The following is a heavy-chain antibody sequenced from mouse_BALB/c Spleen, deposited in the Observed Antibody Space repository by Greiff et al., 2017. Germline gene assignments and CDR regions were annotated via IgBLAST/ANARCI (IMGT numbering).Heavy chain of an antibody. D-gene: IGHD1-1*01. J-gene: IGHJ4*01. CDR1: GFTFSSYA. CDR2: ISSGGSYT. CDR3: ARQVARECYYAMDY. Sequence: EVMLVESGGGLVKPGGSLKLSCAASGFTFSSYAMSWVRQTPGKRLEWVATISSGGSYTYYPDSVKGRVTISRANAKDTLYLQMSSLRSEDTAKYYCARQVARECYYAMDYWGQGTSVTVSS. V-gene: IGHV5-9-3*01.